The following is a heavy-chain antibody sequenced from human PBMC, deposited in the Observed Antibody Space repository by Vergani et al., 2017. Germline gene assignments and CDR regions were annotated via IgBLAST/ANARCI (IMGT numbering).Heavy chain of an antibody. CDR1: GDSISSGTYY. J-gene: IGHJ4*02. CDR3: TTLDY. D-gene: IGHD1-14*01. V-gene: IGHV4-61*02. Sequence: QVQLQESGPGLVKPSQTLSLTCTVSGDSISSGTYYWSWIRQPAGKGLEWIGRIYTSGSTNYNPSLKSRVTISVEPSKNQFSLKLSSVTAADTAVYYCTTLDYWGQGTLVTVSS. CDR2: IYTSGST.